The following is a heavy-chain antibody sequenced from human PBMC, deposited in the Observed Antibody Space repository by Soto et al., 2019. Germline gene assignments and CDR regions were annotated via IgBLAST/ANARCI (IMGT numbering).Heavy chain of an antibody. D-gene: IGHD3-3*01. CDR3: ARAPITIFGVVSWFDP. V-gene: IGHV4-59*01. CDR1: GGSISSYY. J-gene: IGHJ5*02. Sequence: SETLSLTCTVSGGSISSYYWSWIRQPPGKGLEWIGYIYYSGSTNYNPSLKSRVTISVDTSKNQFSLKLSSVTAADTAVYYCARAPITIFGVVSWFDPWGQGTLVTV. CDR2: IYYSGST.